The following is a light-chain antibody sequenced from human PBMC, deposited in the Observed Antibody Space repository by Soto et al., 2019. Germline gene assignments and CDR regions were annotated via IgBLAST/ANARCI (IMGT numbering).Light chain of an antibody. J-gene: IGKJ1*01. CDR3: QQRSTWPLT. V-gene: IGKV3-11*01. Sequence: EIVLTQSPATLSLSPGERATLSCRASQSVSSYLSWYQQKPGQAPRLLIYDASSRATGIPARFSGSGYGTDFILTISSLEPEDFAVYYCQQRSTWPLTFGQGTKVEIK. CDR1: QSVSSY. CDR2: DAS.